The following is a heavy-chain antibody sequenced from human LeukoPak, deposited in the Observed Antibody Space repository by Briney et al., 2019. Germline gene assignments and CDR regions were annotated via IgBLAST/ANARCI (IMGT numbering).Heavy chain of an antibody. CDR3: ARQARYCSSTSCYANGMDV. CDR1: GGSSSSYY. J-gene: IGHJ6*02. D-gene: IGHD2-2*01. Sequence: PSETLSLTCTVSGGSSSSYYWSWIRQPPGKGLEWIGYIYYSGSTNYNPSLKSRVTISVDTSKNQFSLKLSSVTAADTAVYYCARQARYCSSTSCYANGMDVWGQGTTVTVSS. CDR2: IYYSGST. V-gene: IGHV4-59*08.